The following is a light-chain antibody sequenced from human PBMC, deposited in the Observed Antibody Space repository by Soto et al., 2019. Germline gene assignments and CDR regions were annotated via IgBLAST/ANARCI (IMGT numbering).Light chain of an antibody. CDR1: SSDVGGYNS. CDR3: SSFTSRITYV. Sequence: QSVLTQPASVSESPGQSITISCTGTSSDVGGYNSVSWYRQDPGKAPKLMIYDVTNRPSGVSNRFSGSKSGNTASLTISGLQAEDEADYYCSSFTSRITYVFGTGTKVTVL. J-gene: IGLJ1*01. CDR2: DVT. V-gene: IGLV2-14*01.